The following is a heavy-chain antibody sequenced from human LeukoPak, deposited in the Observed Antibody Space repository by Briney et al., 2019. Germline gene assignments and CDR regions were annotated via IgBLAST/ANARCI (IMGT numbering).Heavy chain of an antibody. V-gene: IGHV3-30*14. D-gene: IGHD3-10*01. CDR3: ARVPNYGSGSGFDP. J-gene: IGHJ5*02. Sequence: GRSLRLSCAASGFTFSSYAMHWVRQAPGKGLEWVAVISYDGSNKYYADSVEGRFTISRDNSKNTLYLQMNSLRAEDTAVYYCARVPNYGSGSGFDPWGQGTPVTASS. CDR1: GFTFSSYA. CDR2: ISYDGSNK.